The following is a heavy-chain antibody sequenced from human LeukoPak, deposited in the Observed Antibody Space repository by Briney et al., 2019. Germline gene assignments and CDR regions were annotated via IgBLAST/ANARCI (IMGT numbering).Heavy chain of an antibody. CDR3: AKDDTMIVVGDSFDI. J-gene: IGHJ3*02. D-gene: IGHD3-22*01. CDR2: ISGSGGST. Sequence: GGSLRLSCAASGFTFSSYAMSWVRQAPGEGVEWVSAISGSGGSTYYADSVKGRFTISRDNSKNTLYLQMNSLRAEDTAVYYCAKDDTMIVVGDSFDIWGQGTMVTVSS. CDR1: GFTFSSYA. V-gene: IGHV3-23*01.